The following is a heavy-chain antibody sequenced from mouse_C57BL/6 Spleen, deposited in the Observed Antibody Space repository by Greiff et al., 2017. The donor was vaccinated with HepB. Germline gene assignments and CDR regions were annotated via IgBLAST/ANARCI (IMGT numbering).Heavy chain of an antibody. CDR2: IDPNSGGT. J-gene: IGHJ2*01. V-gene: IGHV1-72*01. CDR1: GYTFTSYW. Sequence: QVQLQQPGAELVKPGASVKLSCKASGYTFTSYWMHWVKQRPGRGLEWIGRIDPNSGGTKYNEKFKSKATLTVDKPSSTAYMQLSSLTSADSAVYYCARDTLYYDYDVGNFDYWGQGTTLTVSS. CDR3: ARDTLYYDYDVGNFDY. D-gene: IGHD2-4*01.